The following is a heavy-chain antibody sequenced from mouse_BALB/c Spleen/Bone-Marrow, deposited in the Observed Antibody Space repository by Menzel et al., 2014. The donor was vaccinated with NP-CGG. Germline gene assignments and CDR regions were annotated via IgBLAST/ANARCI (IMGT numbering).Heavy chain of an antibody. CDR1: GYTFTSYY. Sequence: QVHVKQSGAELVKPGASVKLSCKASGYTFTSYYMYWVKQRPGRGLEWIGEINPSNGGTNFNEKFKNKATLTVDKSSSTAYMQLSSLIFEDSAVYYCTRSNGNWFAYWGQGTLVTVSA. J-gene: IGHJ3*01. D-gene: IGHD2-1*01. CDR2: INPSNGGT. CDR3: TRSNGNWFAY. V-gene: IGHV1S81*02.